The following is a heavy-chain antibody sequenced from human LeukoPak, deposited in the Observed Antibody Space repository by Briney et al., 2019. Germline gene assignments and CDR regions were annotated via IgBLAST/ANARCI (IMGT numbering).Heavy chain of an antibody. CDR1: GFTFSSYW. D-gene: IGHD2-8*01. CDR3: ARAVFRRMNWFDP. Sequence: GGSLRLSCAASGFTFSSYWMSWVRQAPGKGLEWVANIKQDGSEKYYVDSVKGRFTISRDNAKNSLYLQMNSLRAEDTAVYYCARAVFRRMNWFDPWGQGTLVTVSS. V-gene: IGHV3-7*01. CDR2: IKQDGSEK. J-gene: IGHJ5*02.